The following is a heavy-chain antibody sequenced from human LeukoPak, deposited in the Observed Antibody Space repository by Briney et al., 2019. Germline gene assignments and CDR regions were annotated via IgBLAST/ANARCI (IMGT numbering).Heavy chain of an antibody. CDR3: TSVSAGLIEY. J-gene: IGHJ4*02. CDR1: GFTFSDHY. Sequence: GGSLRLSCAASGFTFSDHYMDWVRQAPGKGLEWVGRIRNKAKSYSTEYAASVKGRFTISRGDSKNSLYLQMNSLKTGDTAFYYCTSVSAGLIEYWGQGTLVTVSS. V-gene: IGHV3-72*01. CDR2: IRNKAKSYST. D-gene: IGHD3-16*01.